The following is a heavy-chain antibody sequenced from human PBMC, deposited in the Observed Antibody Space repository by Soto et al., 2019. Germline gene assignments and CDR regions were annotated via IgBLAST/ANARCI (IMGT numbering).Heavy chain of an antibody. CDR2: ISAYNGNT. Sequence: GASVKVSCKASGYTFTSYGISWVRQAPGQGLEWMGWISAYNGNTNYAQKLQGRVTMTTDTSTSTAYMELRSLRSDDTAVYYCASWNDVSYYYGMDVWGQGTTVTVSS. CDR3: ASWNDVSYYYGMDV. V-gene: IGHV1-18*01. J-gene: IGHJ6*02. D-gene: IGHD1-1*01. CDR1: GYTFTSYG.